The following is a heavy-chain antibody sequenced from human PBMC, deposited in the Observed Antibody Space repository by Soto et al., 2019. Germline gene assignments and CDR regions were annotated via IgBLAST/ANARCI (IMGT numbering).Heavy chain of an antibody. V-gene: IGHV1-69*08. CDR2: IIPILGIA. J-gene: IGHJ4*02. Sequence: QVQLVQSGAEVKKPGSSVKVSCKASGGTFSSYTISWVRQAPGQGLEWMGRIIPILGIANYAQKFQGRVTITADKSTSTAYMELSSLRSEDTAVYYCARELSLDYDSSGYTPAGYYFDYWGQGTLVTVSS. CDR1: GGTFSSYT. CDR3: ARELSLDYDSSGYTPAGYYFDY. D-gene: IGHD3-22*01.